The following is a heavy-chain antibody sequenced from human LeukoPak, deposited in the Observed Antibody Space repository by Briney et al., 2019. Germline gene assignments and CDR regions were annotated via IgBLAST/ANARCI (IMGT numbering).Heavy chain of an antibody. CDR1: GGSISSSSYY. D-gene: IGHD3-22*01. J-gene: IGHJ3*02. CDR3: ARRDYYYDSSGYYYFWRLPAFDT. Sequence: SETLXXTCTVSGGSISSSSYYWGWIRQPPGTGLEWVGSIYYSGSTYYNPSIKSRVTISVDTSKNQFSLKLSSVTAADTAVYYCARRDYYYDSSGYYYFWRLPAFDTWGQGTMVTVSS. CDR2: IYYSGST. V-gene: IGHV4-39*01.